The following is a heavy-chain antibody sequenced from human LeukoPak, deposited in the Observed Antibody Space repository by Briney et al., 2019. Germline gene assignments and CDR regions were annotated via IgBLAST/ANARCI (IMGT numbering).Heavy chain of an antibody. J-gene: IGHJ5*02. D-gene: IGHD3-10*01. Sequence: SETLSLTCAVSGSSISRGGYSWSWIRQPPGKGLEWIGYFYYSGSTYYNPSLKSRVTISVDTSKNQLSLKLSSVTAADTAVYYCARESNYHGSGTGWFDPWGQGTLVTVSS. V-gene: IGHV4-30-4*07. CDR3: ARESNYHGSGTGWFDP. CDR2: FYYSGST. CDR1: GSSISRGGYS.